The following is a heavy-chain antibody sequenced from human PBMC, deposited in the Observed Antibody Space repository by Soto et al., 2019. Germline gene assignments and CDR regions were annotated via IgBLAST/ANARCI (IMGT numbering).Heavy chain of an antibody. J-gene: IGHJ3*02. CDR2: IHYTGDS. Sequence: SETLSLTCTVSGASVSNYYWNWVRQPPGKGLEWIGYIHYTGDSKYNPSLKSRVTMSVGTSKNQFSLKMTSVTAADTAVYYCARWGHPAVKAYDIWGQGAMVTV. CDR3: ARWGHPAVKAYDI. V-gene: IGHV4-59*02. D-gene: IGHD2-21*01. CDR1: GASVSNYY.